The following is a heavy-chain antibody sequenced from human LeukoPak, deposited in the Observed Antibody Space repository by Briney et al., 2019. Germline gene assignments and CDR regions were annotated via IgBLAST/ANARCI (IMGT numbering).Heavy chain of an antibody. D-gene: IGHD3-9*01. CDR2: ISSSSYL. V-gene: IGHV3-21*01. J-gene: IGHJ6*03. CDR3: ARGADYDILTGYMDV. CDR1: GLTFSTYT. Sequence: GGSLRLSCAASGLTFSTYTMNWVRQAPGKGLEWVSSISSSSYLYYADSVKGRFTISRANAKNSLYLEMNSLRAEDTAVYYCARGADYDILTGYMDVWGKGTTVTASS.